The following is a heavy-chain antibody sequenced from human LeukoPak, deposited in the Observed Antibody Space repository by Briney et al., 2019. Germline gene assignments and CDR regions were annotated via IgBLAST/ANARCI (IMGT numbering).Heavy chain of an antibody. J-gene: IGHJ4*02. CDR1: GFSFSSYG. CDR2: ISGSGGST. Sequence: GGSLRLSCPASGFSFSSYGMSWVRQAPGEGLEWVSGISGSGGSTYYADSVKGRFTISRDNSKNTLYLQMNSLRAEDTAVYYCAKGVMREFDYWGQGTLVTVSS. V-gene: IGHV3-23*01. CDR3: AKGVMREFDY.